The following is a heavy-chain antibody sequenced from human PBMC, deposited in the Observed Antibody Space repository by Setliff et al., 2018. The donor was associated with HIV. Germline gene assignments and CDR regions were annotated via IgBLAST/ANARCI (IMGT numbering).Heavy chain of an antibody. Sequence: ASVKVSCKASGYTFTSYGISWVRQAPGQGLEWMGWISAYNGNTNYVQKLQGRVTMTTDTSTSTAYMELRSLRSDDTAVYYCARASSIAARATFDYWGQGTLVTVSS. D-gene: IGHD6-6*01. CDR3: ARASSIAARATFDY. CDR2: ISAYNGNT. J-gene: IGHJ4*02. V-gene: IGHV1-18*01. CDR1: GYTFTSYG.